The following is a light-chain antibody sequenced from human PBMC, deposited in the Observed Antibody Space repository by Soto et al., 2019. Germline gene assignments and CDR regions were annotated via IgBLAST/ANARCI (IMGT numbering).Light chain of an antibody. Sequence: QSLLTQPPSVSAAPGQKVTISCSGSSSNIGGNSVSWYQQLPGTAPKLLIYGDNKRPSGIPDRFSGSKSGTSATLGITGFQTGDEADYYCGSWDSSLSTYVFGNGTKVTVL. J-gene: IGLJ1*01. CDR2: GDN. CDR3: GSWDSSLSTYV. V-gene: IGLV1-51*01. CDR1: SSNIGGNS.